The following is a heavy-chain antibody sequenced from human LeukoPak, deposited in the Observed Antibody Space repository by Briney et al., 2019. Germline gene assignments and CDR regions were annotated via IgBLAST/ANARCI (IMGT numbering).Heavy chain of an antibody. CDR3: ARTLTYYDYVWGSYRSETPDY. D-gene: IGHD3-16*02. J-gene: IGHJ4*02. Sequence: SETLSLTCTVSGGSISSYYWSWIRQPPGKGLEWIGEINHSGSTNYNPSLKSRVTISVDTSKNQFSLKLSSVTAADTAVYYCARTLTYYDYVWGSYRSETPDYWGQGTLVTVSS. V-gene: IGHV4-34*01. CDR2: INHSGST. CDR1: GGSISSYY.